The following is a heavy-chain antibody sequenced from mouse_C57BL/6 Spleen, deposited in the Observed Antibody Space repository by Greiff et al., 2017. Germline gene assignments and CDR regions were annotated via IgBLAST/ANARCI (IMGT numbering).Heavy chain of an antibody. J-gene: IGHJ2*01. V-gene: IGHV1-81*01. Sequence: QVQLQQPGAELARPGASVKLSCKASGYTFTSYGISWVKQRTGQGLEWIGEIYPRSGNTYYNEKFKGKATLTADKSSSTAYMELRSLTSEDSAVYFCAREVKGVVGYFDYWGQGTTLTVSS. CDR2: IYPRSGNT. CDR3: AREVKGVVGYFDY. CDR1: GYTFTSYG. D-gene: IGHD1-3*01.